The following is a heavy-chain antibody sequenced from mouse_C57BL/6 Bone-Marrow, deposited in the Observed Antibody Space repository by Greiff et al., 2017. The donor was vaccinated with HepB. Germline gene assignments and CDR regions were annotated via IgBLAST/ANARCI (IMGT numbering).Heavy chain of an antibody. Sequence: QVQLQQPGAELVKPGASVKLSCKASGYTFTSYWMQWVKQRPGQGLEWIGEIDPSDSYTNYNQKFKGKATLTVDTSSSTAYMQLSSLTSEDSAVSYCAREIFTTVVSWYFDVWGTGTTVTVSA. D-gene: IGHD1-1*01. V-gene: IGHV1-50*01. CDR1: GYTFTSYW. CDR2: IDPSDSYT. CDR3: AREIFTTVVSWYFDV. J-gene: IGHJ1*03.